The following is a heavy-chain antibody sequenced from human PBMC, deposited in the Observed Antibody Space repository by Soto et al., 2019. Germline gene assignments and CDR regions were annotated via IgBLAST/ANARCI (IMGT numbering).Heavy chain of an antibody. J-gene: IGHJ3*02. Sequence: GGSLRLSCAASAFTFSSYGMHWVRQAPGKGLEWVAVIWYDGSNKYYADSVKGRFTISRDNSKNTLYLQMNSLRAEDTAVYYCARDGSGWSNAFDIWGQGTMVTVSS. V-gene: IGHV3-33*01. CDR2: IWYDGSNK. CDR3: ARDGSGWSNAFDI. CDR1: AFTFSSYG. D-gene: IGHD6-19*01.